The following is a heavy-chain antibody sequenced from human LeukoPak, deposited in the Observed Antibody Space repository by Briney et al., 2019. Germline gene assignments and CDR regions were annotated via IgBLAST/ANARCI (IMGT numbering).Heavy chain of an antibody. CDR1: GFTVSSNY. Sequence: GVSLTLSCSASGFTVSSNYMSWAPQAPGKGLEWFSVIYNCGSTYYPDSVKGRFTIYRDNSKNPMYLQMNSLRAEDTAVYYCAREAWAAKFQSGYYYMDVWGKGTTVTVSS. V-gene: IGHV3-53*01. CDR2: IYNCGST. CDR3: AREAWAAKFQSGYYYMDV. J-gene: IGHJ6*03. D-gene: IGHD6-25*01.